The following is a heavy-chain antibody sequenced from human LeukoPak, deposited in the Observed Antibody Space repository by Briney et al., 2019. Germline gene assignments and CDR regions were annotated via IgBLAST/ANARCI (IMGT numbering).Heavy chain of an antibody. V-gene: IGHV4-59*08. Sequence: SETLSLTCTVSGGSISSYYWSWIRQPPGKGLEWIGYIYYSGSTNYNPSLKSRVTISEDTSKNQFSLKLSSVTAADTAVYYCARRPAGTYGALDYWGQGTLVTVSS. CDR1: GGSISSYY. CDR2: IYYSGST. D-gene: IGHD6-19*01. CDR3: ARRPAGTYGALDY. J-gene: IGHJ4*02.